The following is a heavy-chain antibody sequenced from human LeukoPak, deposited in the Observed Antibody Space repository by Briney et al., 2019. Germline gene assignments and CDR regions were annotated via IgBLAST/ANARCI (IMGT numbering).Heavy chain of an antibody. CDR1: GFTFSSYD. Sequence: PGGSLRLSCAASGFTFSSYDMHWVRQATGKGLEWVSAIGTAGDTYYPGSVKGRFTISRENAKNSLYLQMNSLRAEDTAVYYCARVKPYYGSGSLDYWGQGTLVTVSS. CDR3: ARVKPYYGSGSLDY. V-gene: IGHV3-13*01. J-gene: IGHJ4*02. CDR2: IGTAGDT. D-gene: IGHD3-10*01.